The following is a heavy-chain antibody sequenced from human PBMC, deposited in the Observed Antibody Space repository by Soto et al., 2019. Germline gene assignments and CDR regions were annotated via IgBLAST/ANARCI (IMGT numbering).Heavy chain of an antibody. CDR1: GFSFSSYG. CDR2: IWHDGSKK. Sequence: HVRLVESGGGVVQPGRSLRLSCAASGFSFSSYGMHWVRQAPGKGLEWVAVIWHDGSKKYYADSVKGRLIISRDNSKNTLYVQINSLRAEETAVYFCARGSIVAAEYGMDVWGQGTTVTVS. V-gene: IGHV3-33*01. D-gene: IGHD6-13*01. CDR3: ARGSIVAAEYGMDV. J-gene: IGHJ6*02.